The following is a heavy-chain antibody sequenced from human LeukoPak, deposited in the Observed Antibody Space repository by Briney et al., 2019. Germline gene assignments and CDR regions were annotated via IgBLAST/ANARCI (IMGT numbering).Heavy chain of an antibody. D-gene: IGHD3-22*01. Sequence: GGSLRLSCAASGFTFSSYWMHWDRQAPGKGLVWVSRINSDGSSTSYADSVKGRFTISRDNAKNTLYLQMNSLRAEDTAVYYCARTYYYDSSGYPFDYWGQGTLVTVSS. V-gene: IGHV3-74*01. J-gene: IGHJ4*02. CDR1: GFTFSSYW. CDR2: INSDGSST. CDR3: ARTYYYDSSGYPFDY.